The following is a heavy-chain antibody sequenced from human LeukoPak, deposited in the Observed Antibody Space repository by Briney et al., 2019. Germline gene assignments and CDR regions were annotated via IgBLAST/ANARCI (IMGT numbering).Heavy chain of an antibody. V-gene: IGHV4-59*01. D-gene: IGHD7-27*01. CDR2: TYYSGST. Sequence: SETLSLTCTVSGGSISSYYWSWIRQPPGKGLEWIGYTYYSGSTNYNPSLKSRVTISVDTSKNQFSLKLSPVTAADTAVYYCARVHWGRTYYFDYWGQGTLVTVSS. CDR1: GGSISSYY. J-gene: IGHJ4*02. CDR3: ARVHWGRTYYFDY.